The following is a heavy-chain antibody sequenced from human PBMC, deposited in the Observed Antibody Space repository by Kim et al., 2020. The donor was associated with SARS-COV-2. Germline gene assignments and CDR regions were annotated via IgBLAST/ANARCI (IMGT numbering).Heavy chain of an antibody. J-gene: IGHJ4*02. CDR1: GFTLSRYG. Sequence: GGSLRLSCVVSGFTLSRYGMHWVRQAPGKGLEWVAVTWHDGRRDWYADSVKGRFTISRDNPKNTLYVEVDSLRVEDTAVYYCARDLSSVYSSGWNIDHWGQGTLVTVSS. CDR3: ARDLSSVYSSGWNIDH. CDR2: TWHDGRRD. V-gene: IGHV3-33*01. D-gene: IGHD6-19*01.